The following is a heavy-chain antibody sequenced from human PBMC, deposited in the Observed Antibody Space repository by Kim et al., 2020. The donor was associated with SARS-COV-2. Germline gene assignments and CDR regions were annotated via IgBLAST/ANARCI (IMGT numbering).Heavy chain of an antibody. V-gene: IGHV1-69*04. CDR1: GGPLTNYA. D-gene: IGHD1-26*01. Sequence: SVKVSCQLSGGPLTNYAIAWVRHVPGRGLEWMGKIIPVIAVTDYAQRFQGKVTLSADKSTSTVYIEVNSLQSEDTAVYYCAKRHVLVGPGDYYDDWGQGTLVTVS. CDR2: IIPVIAVT. J-gene: IGHJ4*02. CDR3: AKRHVLVGPGDYYDD.